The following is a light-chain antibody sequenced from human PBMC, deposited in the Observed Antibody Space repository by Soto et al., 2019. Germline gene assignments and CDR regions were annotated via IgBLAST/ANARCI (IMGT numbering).Light chain of an antibody. CDR1: ETVGSNY. CDR2: DAS. V-gene: IGKV3-20*01. Sequence: EVVLTQSTGTLSLSPGERATLSCRASETVGSNYLAWYQQQPGQAPRLLIFDASSRATGIPDRFSGSGSGTEFSLTVSRLEPEDSAVYFCHHYGYGADTFVQGTKLEI. CDR3: HHYGYGADT. J-gene: IGKJ2*01.